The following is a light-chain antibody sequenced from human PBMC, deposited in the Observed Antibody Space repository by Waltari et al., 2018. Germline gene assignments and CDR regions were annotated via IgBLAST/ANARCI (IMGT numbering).Light chain of an antibody. CDR1: SRVVGGSNY. CDR3: CSYAGTYTWL. V-gene: IGLV2-11*01. J-gene: IGLJ3*02. CDR2: DVS. Sequence: QSALTQPRPVSGSPGQSVTIPCTGTSRVVGGSNYVSWYQQLPGKAPTVVIYDVSRRPSGVPDRFTGSRSGNTATLTISGLQAEDEADYHCCSYAGTYTWLFGGGTKLTVL.